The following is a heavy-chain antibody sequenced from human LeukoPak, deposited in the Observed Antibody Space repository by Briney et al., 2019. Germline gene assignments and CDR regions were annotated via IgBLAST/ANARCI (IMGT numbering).Heavy chain of an antibody. D-gene: IGHD3-22*01. CDR1: GFTFSTYG. CDR3: RIGYDSSGYYPPDLFDD. V-gene: IGHV3-30*02. CDR2: IRYDGSNQ. Sequence: GGPLRLSCAASGFTFSTYGMHWVRQAPGKGLEWVAFIRYDGSNQYYADSVTGRFTISRDNSKNTLYLQMGSLRVEDTAMYYCRIGYDSSGYYPPDLFDDWGQGTLVTVSS. J-gene: IGHJ4*02.